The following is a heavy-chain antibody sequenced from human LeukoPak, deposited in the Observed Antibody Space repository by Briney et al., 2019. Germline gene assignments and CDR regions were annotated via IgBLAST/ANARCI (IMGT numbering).Heavy chain of an antibody. J-gene: IGHJ4*02. D-gene: IGHD6-6*01. CDR1: GFAFSSYW. CDR2: IKQDGSER. CDR3: AKIAAPLGYFDF. Sequence: GGSLRLSCAASGFAFSSYWMSGVRQAPGKGLEWVASIKQDGSERYYLDSVKGRFTISRDNAKSSLYLQMNSLRAEDTAVYYCAKIAAPLGYFDFWGQGTLVTVSS. V-gene: IGHV3-7*02.